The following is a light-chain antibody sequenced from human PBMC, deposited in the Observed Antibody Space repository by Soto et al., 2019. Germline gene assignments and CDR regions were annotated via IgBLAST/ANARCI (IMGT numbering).Light chain of an antibody. J-gene: IGLJ1*01. V-gene: IGLV2-11*01. CDR2: DVS. CDR3: CSYAGTYTHYV. CDR1: SSDVGGYNY. Sequence: QSVLTQPRSVSGSPGQSVTISCTGTSSDVGGYNYVSWYQQHPGKAPKLMIYDVSQRPSGVPDRFSGSKSGNTASLTISGLQAEDEADYYCCSYAGTYTHYVFGTGTKVTVL.